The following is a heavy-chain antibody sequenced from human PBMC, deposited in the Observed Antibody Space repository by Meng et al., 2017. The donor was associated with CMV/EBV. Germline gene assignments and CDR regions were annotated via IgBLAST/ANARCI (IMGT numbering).Heavy chain of an antibody. V-gene: IGHV1-18*01. CDR2: ISAYNGNT. D-gene: IGHD3-22*01. CDR3: ARDSRSVVMTHFYDAFDI. Sequence: ASAMISCNASGYTFTSCGISWVRQAPGQGRVWLGGISAYNGNTNYAQKLQGRVTITTDTSTRTAYMELRSLRSDDTAVYYCARDSRSVVMTHFYDAFDIWGQGTMVTVSS. CDR1: GYTFTSCG. J-gene: IGHJ3*02.